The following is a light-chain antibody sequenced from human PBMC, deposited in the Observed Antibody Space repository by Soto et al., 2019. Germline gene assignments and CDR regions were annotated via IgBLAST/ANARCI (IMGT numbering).Light chain of an antibody. CDR3: PSYTSDSTYV. CDR1: SPEVGRYNY. V-gene: IGLV2-14*01. J-gene: IGLJ1*01. Sequence: QSVLTQPASVSGSPGQSITISCTGTSPEVGRYNYFSWYQQHPGKAPKLMVYDVSNRPSWVFNRFSGSKSGITASLTFSGLQAEDEADYYCPSYTSDSTYVFGTGTKVTVL. CDR2: DVS.